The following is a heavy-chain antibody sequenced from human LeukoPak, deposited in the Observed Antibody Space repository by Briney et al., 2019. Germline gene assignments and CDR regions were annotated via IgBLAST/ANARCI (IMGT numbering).Heavy chain of an antibody. CDR3: ARDRGWIQHDI. Sequence: GGSLRLSCAASGFTFSSYGMHWVRQAPGKGLEWVAVISYDGSNKYYADSVKGRFTISRDNSKNTLYLQMNSLRAEDTAVYYCARDRGWIQHDIWGQGTMVTVSS. CDR2: ISYDGSNK. CDR1: GFTFSSYG. V-gene: IGHV3-30*03. D-gene: IGHD5-18*01. J-gene: IGHJ3*02.